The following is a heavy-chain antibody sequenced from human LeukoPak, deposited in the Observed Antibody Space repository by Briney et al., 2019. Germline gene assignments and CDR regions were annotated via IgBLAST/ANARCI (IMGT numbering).Heavy chain of an antibody. V-gene: IGHV3-20*04. CDR3: ARDGAQVPAAKGAFDY. Sequence: GGSLRLSCAASGFTFDDYGMSWVRQAPGKGLEWVSGINWNGGSTGYADSVKGRFTISRDNAKNSLYLQMNSLRAEDTALYYCARDGAQVPAAKGAFDYWGQGTLVTVSS. J-gene: IGHJ4*02. D-gene: IGHD2-2*01. CDR1: GFTFDDYG. CDR2: INWNGGST.